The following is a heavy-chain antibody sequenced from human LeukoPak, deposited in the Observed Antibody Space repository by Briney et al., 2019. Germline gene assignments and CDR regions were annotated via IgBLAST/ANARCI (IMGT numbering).Heavy chain of an antibody. J-gene: IGHJ3*02. CDR1: GGTFNNYA. V-gene: IGHV1-69*04. CDR3: ASFYYDSSGYDAFDI. CDR2: IIPTLGIT. Sequence: SVKVSCKASGGTFNNYAINWVRQAPGQGLEWMGRIIPTLGITNYAQKFQGRVTITADKSTSTAYMELSSLRSEDTAVYSCASFYYDSSGYDAFDIWGQGTMVTVSS. D-gene: IGHD3-22*01.